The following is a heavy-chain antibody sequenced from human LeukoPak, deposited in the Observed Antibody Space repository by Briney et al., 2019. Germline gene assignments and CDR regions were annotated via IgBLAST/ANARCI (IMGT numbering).Heavy chain of an antibody. J-gene: IGHJ4*02. D-gene: IGHD5-12*01. CDR2: ISASGGST. CDR3: VRGYSAPDY. V-gene: IGHV3-23*01. CDR1: GFTFNQFS. Sequence: GESLRLSCAASGFTFNQFSFNWVRQAPGKGLEWVSSISASGGSTYYGDSVKGRFTISRDTSKNTLHLQMNSLRAEDTALYYCVRGYSAPDYWGQGTLVTVSS.